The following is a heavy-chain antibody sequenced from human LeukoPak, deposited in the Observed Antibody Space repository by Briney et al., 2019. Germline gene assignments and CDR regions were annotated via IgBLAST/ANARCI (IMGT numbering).Heavy chain of an antibody. V-gene: IGHV1-24*01. Sequence: ASAKVSCKVSGYTLTEVSMHWVRQAPGKGLEWMGGFFPEDGETIYAQKFQGRVTMTEDTSTDTAYMELSSLRSEDTAVYYCATGPDPYYYGSGSYLSGMDVWGKGTTVTVSS. CDR1: GYTLTEVS. CDR2: FFPEDGET. CDR3: ATGPDPYYYGSGSYLSGMDV. J-gene: IGHJ6*04. D-gene: IGHD3-10*01.